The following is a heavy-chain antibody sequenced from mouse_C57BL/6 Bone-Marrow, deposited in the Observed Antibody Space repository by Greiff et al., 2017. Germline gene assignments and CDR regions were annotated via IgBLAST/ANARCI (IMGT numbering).Heavy chain of an antibody. V-gene: IGHV1-84*01. D-gene: IGHD2-3*01. J-gene: IGHJ2*01. Sequence: QVQLQQSGPELVKPGASVKISCTASGYTFTDYYINWVKQRPGQGLVWIGWIYPGSSNTKYNEKFKGKATLTVDTSSSTAYMQLSSLTSEDSAVYFCANYDGYEDYFDYWGQGTTLTVSS. CDR3: ANYDGYEDYFDY. CDR2: IYPGSSNT. CDR1: GYTFTDYY.